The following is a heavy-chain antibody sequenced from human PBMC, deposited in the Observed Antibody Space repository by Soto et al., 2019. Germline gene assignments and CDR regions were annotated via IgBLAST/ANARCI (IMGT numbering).Heavy chain of an antibody. Sequence: NHPETLSLSCTVSGGSISSSSYYWGWIRQPPGKGLEWIGSIYYSGSTYYNPSLKSRVTISVDTSKNQFSLKLSSVTAADTAVYYCASLVAAYYYGMDVWGQGTTVTVSS. D-gene: IGHD2-15*01. CDR2: IYYSGST. J-gene: IGHJ6*02. CDR1: GGSISSSSYY. CDR3: ASLVAAYYYGMDV. V-gene: IGHV4-39*01.